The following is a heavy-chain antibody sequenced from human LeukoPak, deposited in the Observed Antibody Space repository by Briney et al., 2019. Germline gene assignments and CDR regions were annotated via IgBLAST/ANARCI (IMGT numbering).Heavy chain of an antibody. J-gene: IGHJ4*02. D-gene: IGHD2-2*01. CDR1: GFTFSSYV. V-gene: IGHV3-30*04. CDR2: ISYDGSNE. Sequence: PGGSLRLSCAASGFTFSSYVMHWVRQAPGKGLEWVAIISYDGSNEYYADSVKGRFTISRDNSKNTLYLQMNSLRAADTAVYYCARGDIVVVPAAPEIAYYFDYWGQGTLVTVSS. CDR3: ARGDIVVVPAAPEIAYYFDY.